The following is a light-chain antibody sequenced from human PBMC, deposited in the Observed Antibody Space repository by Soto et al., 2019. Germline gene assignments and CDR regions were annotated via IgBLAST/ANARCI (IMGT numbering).Light chain of an antibody. Sequence: TQSPAILSSFPGDRVTLSCRASQYINTRLAWYQQKPGKAPKLLIYDASSLESGVPSRFSGIGSGTEGTLTISSLQTEDCARYFCLQQNAYTWTFGQGTKV. CDR1: QYINTR. V-gene: IGKV1-5*01. CDR3: LQQNAYTWT. CDR2: DAS. J-gene: IGKJ1*01.